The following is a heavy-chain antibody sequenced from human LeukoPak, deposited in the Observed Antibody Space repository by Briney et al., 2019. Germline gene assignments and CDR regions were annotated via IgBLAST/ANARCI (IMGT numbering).Heavy chain of an antibody. V-gene: IGHV4-39*07. CDR2: IYTSGST. J-gene: IGHJ4*02. CDR1: GGSISSSSYY. Sequence: SETLFLTCSVSGGSISSSSYYWGWIRQPPGKGLEWIGRIYTSGSTKYNPSLKCRVSMSVDTSKNQFSLKLSSVTDANTAVYYCARGKVVAGTPGQNAWDSWGQGTLVTVSA. CDR3: ARGKVVAGTPGQNAWDS. D-gene: IGHD6-19*01.